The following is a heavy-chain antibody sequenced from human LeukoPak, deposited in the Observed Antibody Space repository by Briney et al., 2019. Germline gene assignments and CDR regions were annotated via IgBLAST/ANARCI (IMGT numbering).Heavy chain of an antibody. CDR2: FDPEDGET. D-gene: IGHD3-22*01. J-gene: IGHJ4*02. CDR1: GYTLTELS. CDR3: ARFYDSSGYYYEPGHYFDY. V-gene: IGHV1-24*01. Sequence: ASVKVSCKVSGYTLTELSMHWVRQAPGKGLEWMGGFDPEDGETIYAQKFQGRVTMTEDTSTDTAYMEPSSLRSEDTAVYYCARFYDSSGYYYEPGHYFDYWGQGTLVTVSS.